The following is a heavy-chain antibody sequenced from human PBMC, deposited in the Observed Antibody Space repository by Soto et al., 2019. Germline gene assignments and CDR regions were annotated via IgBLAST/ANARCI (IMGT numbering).Heavy chain of an antibody. CDR3: ARHDDYYGSGIT. CDR2: IYYSGST. D-gene: IGHD3-10*01. CDR1: GGSISSSSYY. J-gene: IGHJ5*02. Sequence: PSETLSLTCTVSGGSISSSSYYWGWIRQPPGKGLEWIGSIYYSGSTYYNPSLKSRVTISVDTSKNQFSLKLSSVTAADTAVYYCARHDDYYGSGITWGQGTLVTISS. V-gene: IGHV4-39*01.